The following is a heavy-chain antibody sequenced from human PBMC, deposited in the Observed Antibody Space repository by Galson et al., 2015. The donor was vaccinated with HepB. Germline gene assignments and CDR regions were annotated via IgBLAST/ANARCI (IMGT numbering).Heavy chain of an antibody. Sequence: SVKVSCKASGYTFTGYYMHWVRQAPGQGLEWMGWINPNSGGTNYAQKFQGWVTMTRDTSISTAYMELSRLRSDDTAVYYCARGGYSSSWDRTDDWGQGTLVTVSS. CDR3: ARGGYSSSWDRTDD. CDR1: GYTFTGYY. D-gene: IGHD6-13*01. J-gene: IGHJ4*02. V-gene: IGHV1-2*04. CDR2: INPNSGGT.